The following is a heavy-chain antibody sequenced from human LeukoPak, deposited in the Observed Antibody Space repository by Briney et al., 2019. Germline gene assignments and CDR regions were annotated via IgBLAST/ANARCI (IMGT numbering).Heavy chain of an antibody. J-gene: IGHJ4*02. CDR2: INPGGSSI. D-gene: IGHD1-14*01. CDR1: GFTFSSYW. CDR3: ARSNQADDY. V-gene: IGHV3-74*01. Sequence: GGSLRLSCAASGFTFSSYWMHWVRQVPGKGLVWVARINPGGSSITYADSVKGRFTISRDNAKNTLYLQMDSLRAEDTGVYYCARSNQADDYWGQGTLVTDSS.